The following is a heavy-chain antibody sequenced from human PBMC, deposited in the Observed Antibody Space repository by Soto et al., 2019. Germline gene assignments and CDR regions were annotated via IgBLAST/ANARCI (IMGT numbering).Heavy chain of an antibody. Sequence: GGSLRISCAASGFTLSSYGMHWVRQAPGKGLEWVAVISYDGSNKYYAASVKGRFTIARVNSKNTLYLQMNSLRAEDAAVYYCANGSLRDRIAAVCFDYWGQGTLVTVFS. V-gene: IGHV3-30*18. CDR1: GFTLSSYG. CDR2: ISYDGSNK. CDR3: ANGSLRDRIAAVCFDY. D-gene: IGHD6-13*01. J-gene: IGHJ4*02.